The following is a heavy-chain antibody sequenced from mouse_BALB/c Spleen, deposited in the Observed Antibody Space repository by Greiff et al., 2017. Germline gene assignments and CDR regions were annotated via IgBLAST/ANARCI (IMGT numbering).Heavy chain of an antibody. J-gene: IGHJ2*01. CDR1: GFSLTGYG. Sequence: VQRVESGPGLVAPSQSLSITCTVSGFSLTGYGVNWVRQPPGKGLEWLGMIWGDGSTDYNSALKSRLSISKDNSKSQVFLKMNSLQTDDTARYYCARVPYYYGSSYYFDYWGQGTTLTVSS. CDR2: IWGDGST. CDR3: ARVPYYYGSSYYFDY. D-gene: IGHD1-1*01. V-gene: IGHV2-6-7*01.